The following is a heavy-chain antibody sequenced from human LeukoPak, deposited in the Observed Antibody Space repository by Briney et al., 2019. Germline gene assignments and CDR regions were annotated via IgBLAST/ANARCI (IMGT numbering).Heavy chain of an antibody. CDR3: ARVVFTFRNAFDI. CDR1: GGTFSTYT. J-gene: IGHJ3*02. CDR2: TIPLFGRA. Sequence: GASVKVSCKVSGGTFSTYTFGWVRQAPGQGLEWMGGTIPLFGRANYAQKFQDRVTITTDESTTTVYMELSSLTSEDTAVYYCARVVFTFRNAFDIWGQGTAVTVSS. D-gene: IGHD2-21*01. V-gene: IGHV1-69*05.